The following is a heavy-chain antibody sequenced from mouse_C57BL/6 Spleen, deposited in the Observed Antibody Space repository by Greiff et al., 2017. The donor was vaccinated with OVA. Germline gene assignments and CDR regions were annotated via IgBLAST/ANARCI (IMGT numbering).Heavy chain of an antibody. CDR2: IYPRSGNT. CDR3: ASSGITTVVATGDYFDY. Sequence: QVQLKQSGAELARPGASVKLSCKASGYTFTSYGISWVKQRTGQGLEWIGEIYPRSGNTYYNEKFKGKAPLTADKSSSTAYMELRSLTSEDSAVYFSASSGITTVVATGDYFDYWGQGTTLTVSS. D-gene: IGHD1-1*01. J-gene: IGHJ2*01. V-gene: IGHV1-81*01. CDR1: GYTFTSYG.